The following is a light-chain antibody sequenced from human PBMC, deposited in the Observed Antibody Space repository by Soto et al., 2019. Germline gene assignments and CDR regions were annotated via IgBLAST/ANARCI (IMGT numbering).Light chain of an antibody. CDR3: SSYTSSSTLDV. J-gene: IGLJ1*01. CDR1: SSDIGGYNY. V-gene: IGLV2-14*01. Sequence: QSALTQPASVSGSPGQSITISCAGTSSDIGGYNYVSWYQQHPGKAPKVMIYEVSNRPSGVSNRFSGSKSGNTASLPISGLQPADEADYYCSSYTSSSTLDVFGTGTKLTVL. CDR2: EVS.